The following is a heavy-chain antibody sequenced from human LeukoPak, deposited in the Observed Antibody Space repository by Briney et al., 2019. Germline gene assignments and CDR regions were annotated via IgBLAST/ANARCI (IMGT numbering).Heavy chain of an antibody. J-gene: IGHJ4*02. V-gene: IGHV3-11*04. D-gene: IGHD6-13*01. CDR3: AGDQGRRSWPSYYFDY. CDR2: ISSSGSTI. CDR1: GFTFSDYY. Sequence: GGSLRLSCAASGFTFSDYYMSWIRQAPGKGLEWVSYISSSGSTIYYADSVKGRFTISRDNAKNSLYLQMNSLRAEDTAVYYCAGDQGRRSWPSYYFDYWGQGTLVTVSS.